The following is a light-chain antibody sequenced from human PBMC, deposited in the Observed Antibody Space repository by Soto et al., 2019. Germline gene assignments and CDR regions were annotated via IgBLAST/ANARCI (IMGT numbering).Light chain of an antibody. Sequence: EIVMTQSPATLSVSPGEGATLSCRASQSVGSNLAWYQQRPGQAPRLLIYGASTRATGIPARFSGSGSGTEFTLTISSLQSEDFAIYYCQQYNNWPPWTFGQGTKVDIK. J-gene: IGKJ1*01. CDR3: QQYNNWPPWT. CDR2: GAS. CDR1: QSVGSN. V-gene: IGKV3-15*01.